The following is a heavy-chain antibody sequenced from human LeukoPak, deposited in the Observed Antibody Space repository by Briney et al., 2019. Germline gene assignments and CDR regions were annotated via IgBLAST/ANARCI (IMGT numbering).Heavy chain of an antibody. CDR2: IYPSDGST. J-gene: IGHJ4*02. CDR3: ARYYSGYTCFDY. Sequence: ASVKVSCKASGYTFSNNYIHWLRQAPGQGLEWMSIIYPSDGSTSYAERFQDRITVTRETSTNTLYMELSSLRSEDTAVYYCARYYSGYTCFDYWGQGTLVTVSS. D-gene: IGHD5-12*01. CDR1: GYTFSNNY. V-gene: IGHV1-46*03.